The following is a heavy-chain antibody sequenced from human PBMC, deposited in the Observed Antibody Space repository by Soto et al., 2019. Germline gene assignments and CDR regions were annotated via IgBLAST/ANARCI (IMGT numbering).Heavy chain of an antibody. CDR1: GYSISSGYY. Sequence: SETLSLTCAVSGYSISSGYYWGWIRQPPGKGLEWIGSIYHSGSTYYNPSLKSRVTISVDTSKNQFSLKLSSVTAADTAVYYCARAYYYDSSGYLDIWGQGTMVTVSS. D-gene: IGHD3-22*01. J-gene: IGHJ3*02. CDR2: IYHSGST. CDR3: ARAYYYDSSGYLDI. V-gene: IGHV4-38-2*01.